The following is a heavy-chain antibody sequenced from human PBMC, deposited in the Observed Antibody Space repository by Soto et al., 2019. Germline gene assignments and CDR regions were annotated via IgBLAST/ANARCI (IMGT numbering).Heavy chain of an antibody. CDR2: IYYSGST. D-gene: IGHD4-17*01. V-gene: IGHV4-59*01. CDR3: ARDLVADYGGNGFDY. Sequence: SETLSLTCTVSGGSISSYYWSWIRQPPGKGLEWIGYIYYSGSTNYNPSLKSRFTISVDTSKNQFSLKLSSVTAADTAVYYCARDLVADYGGNGFDYWGQGTLVTVSS. CDR1: GGSISSYY. J-gene: IGHJ4*02.